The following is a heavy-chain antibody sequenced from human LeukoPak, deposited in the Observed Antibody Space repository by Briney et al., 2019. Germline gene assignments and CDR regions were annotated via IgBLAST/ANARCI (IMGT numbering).Heavy chain of an antibody. CDR2: IYYSGST. V-gene: IGHV4-39*01. D-gene: IGHD3-16*01. CDR1: GGSISSSSYY. Sequence: ASETLSLTCTVSGGSISSSSYYWGWIRQPPGKGLEWIGSIYYSGSTYYNPSLKSRVTISVDTSKNQFSLKLSSVTAADTAVYYCARPIMITFGGVTQDVWGKGTTVTISS. CDR3: ARPIMITFGGVTQDV. J-gene: IGHJ6*04.